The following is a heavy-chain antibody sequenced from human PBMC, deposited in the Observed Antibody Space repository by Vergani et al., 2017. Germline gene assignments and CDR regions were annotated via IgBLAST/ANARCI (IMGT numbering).Heavy chain of an antibody. D-gene: IGHD3-10*01. CDR3: VRDQVTMLRGSDALDI. CDR1: GFTFGDYA. J-gene: IGHJ3*02. Sequence: EDHLVEFGGGLVQPGRSLRLSCIASGFTFGDYAMSWFRQAPGKGLEWVGFIRSKAYGQATIYAASVKGRFTISRDDSKSIAYLQMNNLQTEDTAMYYCVRDQVTMLRGSDALDIWGQGTMVTVSS. V-gene: IGHV3-49*03. CDR2: IRSKAYGQAT.